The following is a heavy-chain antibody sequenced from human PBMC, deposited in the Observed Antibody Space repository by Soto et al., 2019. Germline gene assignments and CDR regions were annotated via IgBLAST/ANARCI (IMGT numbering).Heavy chain of an antibody. CDR1: GYTFTDYD. CDR3: EVTTGY. V-gene: IGHV1-8*01. Sequence: QVQVVQSRAEVKKPGASMKVSCKASGYTFTDYDINWVRQASRQGLEYMGWMSPESGNTGYAPQFQGRVTMTRNTSISTAYMELSSLRSEDTAVYYCEVTTGYWGQGTKVTVSS. CDR2: MSPESGNT. D-gene: IGHD2-21*02. J-gene: IGHJ4*02.